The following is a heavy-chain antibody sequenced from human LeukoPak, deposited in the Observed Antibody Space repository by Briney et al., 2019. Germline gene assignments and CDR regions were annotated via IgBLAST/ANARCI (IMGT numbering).Heavy chain of an antibody. CDR2: MNPNSGNT. V-gene: IGHV1-8*03. J-gene: IGHJ6*03. D-gene: IGHD3-3*01. CDR3: ARAVQYYDFWSGYYGSGGYYMDV. CDR1: GYTFTSYD. Sequence: GASVKVSCKASGYTFTSYDINWVRQATGQGLEWMGWMNPNSGNTGYAQKFQGRVTITRNTSISTAYMELSSLRSEDTAVYYCARAVQYYDFWSGYYGSGGYYMDVWGKGTTVTVSS.